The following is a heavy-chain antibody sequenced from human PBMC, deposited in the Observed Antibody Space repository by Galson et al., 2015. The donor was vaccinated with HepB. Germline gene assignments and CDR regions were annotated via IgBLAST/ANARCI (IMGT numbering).Heavy chain of an antibody. CDR3: AREKTEITGVNGYFDL. CDR2: VYSGGAT. D-gene: IGHD1-1*01. Sequence: SLRLSCAASGFTVGSNYMSWVRQAPGKGLKWVSVVYSGGATYHADSVKGRFTISRDNSKNTLYLQMNSLRAEDTAVYYCAREKTEITGVNGYFDLWGRGTLVTVSS. V-gene: IGHV3-53*01. CDR1: GFTVGSNY. J-gene: IGHJ2*01.